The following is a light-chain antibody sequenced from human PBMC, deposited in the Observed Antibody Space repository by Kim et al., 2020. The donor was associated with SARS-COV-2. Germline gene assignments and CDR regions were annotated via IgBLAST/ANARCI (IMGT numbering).Light chain of an antibody. J-gene: IGKJ2*01. Sequence: EIVLTQSPGTLSLSPGERATLSCRASQSVSSSYLAWYQQKPGQAPRLLIYGASSRATGIPDRVSGSGSGTDFTLTISRLEPEDFAVYYWQQDGSLPTYTFRQETELDI. CDR2: GAS. CDR1: QSVSSSY. CDR3: QQDGSLPTYT. V-gene: IGKV3-20*01.